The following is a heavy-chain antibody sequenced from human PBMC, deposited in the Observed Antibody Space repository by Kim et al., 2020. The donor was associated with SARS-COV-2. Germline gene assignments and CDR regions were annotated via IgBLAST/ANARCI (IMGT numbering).Heavy chain of an antibody. CDR3: ARVWYGPIGDDYPLGEFDS. CDR2: IKQDGSEK. J-gene: IGHJ4*02. Sequence: GGSLRLSCAASGFTFSSYWMSWVRQAPGKGLEWVANIKQDGSEKYYVDSVKGRFTVSRDNAKTSLFLQMNNLRAEDTAVYYCARVWYGPIGDDYPLGEFDSWGQGTLVTVSS. D-gene: IGHD5-12*01. CDR1: GFTFSSYW. V-gene: IGHV3-7*03.